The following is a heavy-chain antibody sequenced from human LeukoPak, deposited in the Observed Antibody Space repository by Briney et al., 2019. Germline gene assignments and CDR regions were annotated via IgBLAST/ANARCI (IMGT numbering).Heavy chain of an antibody. CDR3: ARPKGRSYYGSGSYYNA. V-gene: IGHV4-38-2*02. J-gene: IGHJ5*02. D-gene: IGHD3-10*01. Sequence: SETLSLTCTVSGYSISSGYYWGWIRQPPGKGLEWIGTIYHSGSTYYNPSLKSRVTISVDTSKNQFSLKLSSVTAADTAVYYCARPKGRSYYGSGSYYNAWGQGTLVTVSS. CDR2: IYHSGST. CDR1: GYSISSGYY.